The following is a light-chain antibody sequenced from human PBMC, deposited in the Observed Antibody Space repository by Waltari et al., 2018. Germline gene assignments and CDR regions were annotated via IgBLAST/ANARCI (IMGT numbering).Light chain of an antibody. Sequence: DIQMTQSPSSLSASVGDTVTVTCRASQNIRTYLNWYQQKPAKAPKLLIYGASTLQRGVPSRFRGRASGTEFTLTVTNLQPDDFATYFCQQSFSSPWTFGQGTTVNI. J-gene: IGKJ1*01. CDR2: GAS. V-gene: IGKV1-39*01. CDR3: QQSFSSPWT. CDR1: QNIRTY.